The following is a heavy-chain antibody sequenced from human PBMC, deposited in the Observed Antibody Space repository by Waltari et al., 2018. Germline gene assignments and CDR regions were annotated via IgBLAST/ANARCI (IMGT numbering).Heavy chain of an antibody. CDR3: ARQTAYSFPDYSSPFDY. J-gene: IGHJ4*02. CDR1: GYTFTSNC. D-gene: IGHD4-4*01. V-gene: IGHV5-10-1*03. Sequence: DVQLVQSGAEVKKPGESPRISCKGSGYTFTSNCLRWVRQMPGKGLEWMGRIDPSDSYTNYRPSFQGHVTISADKSISTAYLQWSSLKASDTAMYYCARQTAYSFPDYSSPFDYWGQGTLVTVSS. CDR2: IDPSDSYT.